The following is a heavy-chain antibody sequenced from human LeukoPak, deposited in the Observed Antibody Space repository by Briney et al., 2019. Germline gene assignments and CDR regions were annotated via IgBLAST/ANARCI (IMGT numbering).Heavy chain of an antibody. CDR2: INPNSGGT. CDR3: ASTAMVFDPFDY. J-gene: IGHJ4*02. Sequence: ASVKVSCKASGYAFTGYYMHWVRQAPGQGLEWMGWINPNSGGTNYAQKFQGRVTMTRDTSISTAYMELSRLTSDDTAVYYCASTAMVFDPFDYWGQGTLVTVSS. D-gene: IGHD5-18*01. V-gene: IGHV1-2*02. CDR1: GYAFTGYY.